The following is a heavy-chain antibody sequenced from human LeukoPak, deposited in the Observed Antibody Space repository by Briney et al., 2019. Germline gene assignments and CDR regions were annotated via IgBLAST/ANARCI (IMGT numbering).Heavy chain of an antibody. CDR1: GFTFSNYS. CDR2: IRTSSSYI. D-gene: IGHD2/OR15-2a*01. CDR3: ARGGAVLNDAFDI. V-gene: IGHV3-21*01. Sequence: GALRLSCAASGFTFSNYSMNWVRQAPGKGLEWVSSIRTSSSYIYYADLVKGRFTIFRDNARNSLFLQMNSLTAEDTAVYYCARGGAVLNDAFDIWGHGTMVTVSS. J-gene: IGHJ3*02.